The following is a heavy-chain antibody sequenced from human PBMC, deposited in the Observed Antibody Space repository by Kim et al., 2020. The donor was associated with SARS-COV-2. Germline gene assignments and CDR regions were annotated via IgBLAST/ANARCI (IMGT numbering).Heavy chain of an antibody. CDR2: IRSKAYGGTT. CDR3: TRSDYDFWSGYYTFDY. Sequence: GGSLRLSCTASGFTFGDYAMSWFRQAPGKGLEWVGFIRSKAYGGTTEYAASVKGRFTISRDDSKSIAYLQMNSLKTEDTAVYYCTRSDYDFWSGYYTFDYWGQGTLVTVSS. J-gene: IGHJ4*02. D-gene: IGHD3-3*01. V-gene: IGHV3-49*03. CDR1: GFTFGDYA.